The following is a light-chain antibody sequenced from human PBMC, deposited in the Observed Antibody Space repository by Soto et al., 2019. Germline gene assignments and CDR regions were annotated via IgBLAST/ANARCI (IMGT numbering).Light chain of an antibody. CDR1: SSNIGSYNF. CDR2: EAT. Sequence: QSALTQPASVSGSPGQSITISCTGTSSNIGSYNFVSWYQQRPGRAPKLMIFEATKRPSGVPPRFSGSKSGNTASLTISGLQAEDEADYYCCSYAGTSSWVLGGGTKLTVL. CDR3: CSYAGTSSWV. J-gene: IGLJ3*02. V-gene: IGLV2-23*01.